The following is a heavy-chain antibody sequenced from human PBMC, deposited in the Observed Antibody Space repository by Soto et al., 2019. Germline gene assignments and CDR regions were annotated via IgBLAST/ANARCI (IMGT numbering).Heavy chain of an antibody. Sequence: GASVKVSCKASGDTFSFYTINWVRQAPGLGLEWLGRINPILSMSNYAQYFQGRVTITADKSTSTAYMELSGLRSEDTAMYYCATNYGSGYRAFDFWGQGALVTVSS. V-gene: IGHV1-69*02. CDR3: ATNYGSGYRAFDF. J-gene: IGHJ4*02. CDR1: GDTFSFYT. D-gene: IGHD3-10*01. CDR2: INPILSMS.